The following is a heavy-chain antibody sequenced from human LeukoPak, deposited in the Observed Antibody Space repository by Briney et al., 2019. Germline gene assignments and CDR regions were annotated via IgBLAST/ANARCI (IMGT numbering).Heavy chain of an antibody. D-gene: IGHD5-18*01. CDR2: INPSGGST. J-gene: IGHJ5*02. V-gene: IGHV1-46*01. CDR1: GYIFTDYY. CDR3: ARALPHRRLMDTTMEQHWFDP. Sequence: ASVKVSCKASGYIFTDYYMHWVRQAPGQELGWMGRINPSGGSTRYAQKFQGRVTMTRDMSTSTVYMELSSLRSEDTAVYYCARALPHRRLMDTTMEQHWFDPWGRGTLVTVSS.